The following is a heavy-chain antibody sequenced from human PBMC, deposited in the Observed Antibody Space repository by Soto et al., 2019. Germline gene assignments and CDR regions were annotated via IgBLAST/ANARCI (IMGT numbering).Heavy chain of an antibody. V-gene: IGHV1-18*01. CDR2: ISAYNGNT. CDR1: GYTFTNND. Sequence: GASVKVSCKASGYTFTNNDVSWVRQATGQGLEWMGWISAYNGNTNYAQKLQGRVTMTTDTSTSTAYMELRSLRSDDTAVYYCARKVTYYDFWSGPGGDWFDPWGQGTLVTVSS. CDR3: ARKVTYYDFWSGPGGDWFDP. J-gene: IGHJ5*02. D-gene: IGHD3-3*01.